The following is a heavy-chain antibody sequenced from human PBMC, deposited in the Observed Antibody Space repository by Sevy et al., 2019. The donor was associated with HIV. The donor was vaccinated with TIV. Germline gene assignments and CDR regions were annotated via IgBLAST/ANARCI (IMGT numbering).Heavy chain of an antibody. CDR1: GFTFSSYW. Sequence: GGSLRLSCAASGFTFSSYWMSWVRQAPGKGLEWVANIKKDGSEKYYVDSVKGRFTISRANAKNSLYLQMNSLRAEDTAVYYCARVRRYYYGSGTVEGFDYWGQGTLVTVSS. V-gene: IGHV3-7*01. D-gene: IGHD3-10*01. J-gene: IGHJ4*02. CDR3: ARVRRYYYGSGTVEGFDY. CDR2: IKKDGSEK.